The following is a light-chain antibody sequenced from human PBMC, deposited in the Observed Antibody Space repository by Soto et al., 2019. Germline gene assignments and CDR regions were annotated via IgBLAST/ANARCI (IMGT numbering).Light chain of an antibody. CDR2: GAS. J-gene: IGKJ1*01. CDR3: QVYGNSMWT. Sequence: IVLTQSPGTLSLSPGDSATLSCRASQTVISDYLAWYQQTPGQAPRLLIYGASSRATDTPDRFSGRGSGTDFSLTISRLEPGDFAVYYCQVYGNSMWTFGQGTKVDIK. V-gene: IGKV3-20*01. CDR1: QTVISDY.